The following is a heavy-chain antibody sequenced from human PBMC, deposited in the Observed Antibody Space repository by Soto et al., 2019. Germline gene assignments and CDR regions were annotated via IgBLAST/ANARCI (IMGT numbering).Heavy chain of an antibody. J-gene: IGHJ4*02. CDR2: ISSSSSYI. CDR1: GFTFSSYS. V-gene: IGHV3-21*01. CDR3: ARNGRAMVPFDY. Sequence: EVQLVESGGGLVKPGGSLRLSCAASGFTFSSYSMNWVRQAPGKGLEWVSSISSSSSYIYYADSVKGRFTISRDNAKNSLYLQMNSLRAEDTAVYYCARNGRAMVPFDYWGQGTLVTVSS. D-gene: IGHD5-18*01.